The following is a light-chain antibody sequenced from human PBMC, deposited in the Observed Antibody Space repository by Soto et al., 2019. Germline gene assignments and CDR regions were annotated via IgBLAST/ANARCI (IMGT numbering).Light chain of an antibody. V-gene: IGKV3-15*01. Sequence: EIVMTQSPATLSLSPGESATLSCRASDSVSSNLAWYQQKPGQAPRLLIYGASITATGIPARFSGSGSGTEFTLTISSLQSEDFGVYFCQQYSQWPLTFGGGTKVDIK. J-gene: IGKJ4*01. CDR2: GAS. CDR3: QQYSQWPLT. CDR1: DSVSSN.